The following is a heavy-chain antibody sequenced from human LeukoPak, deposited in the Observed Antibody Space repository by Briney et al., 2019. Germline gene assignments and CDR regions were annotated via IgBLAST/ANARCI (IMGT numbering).Heavy chain of an antibody. CDR1: GFTFSSYS. CDR2: ISSSSSYI. J-gene: IGHJ3*02. V-gene: IGHV3-21*01. Sequence: PGGSLRLSCAASGFTFSSYSMNWVRQAPGKGLEWVSSISSSSSYIYCADSVKGRFTISRDNAKNSLYLQMNSLRAEDTAVYYCARDAAVEDAFDIWGQGTMVTVSS. D-gene: IGHD6-19*01. CDR3: ARDAAVEDAFDI.